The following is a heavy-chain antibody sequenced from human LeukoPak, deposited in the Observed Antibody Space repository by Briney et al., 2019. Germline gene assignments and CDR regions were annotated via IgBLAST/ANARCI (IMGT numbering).Heavy chain of an antibody. Sequence: SGPTLVKPTQTLTLTCTFSGFSLSTSGVGVGWVRQPPGKALEWLALIYWDDDKRYSPSLKSRLTITKDTSKSQVVLTMTNMDPVDTATYYCAHSRGLAVAGYFDYWGQGTLVTVSS. CDR2: IYWDDDK. CDR3: AHSRGLAVAGYFDY. CDR1: GFSLSTSGVG. V-gene: IGHV2-5*02. D-gene: IGHD6-19*01. J-gene: IGHJ4*02.